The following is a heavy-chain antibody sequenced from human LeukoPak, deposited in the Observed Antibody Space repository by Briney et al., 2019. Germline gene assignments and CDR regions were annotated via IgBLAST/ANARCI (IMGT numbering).Heavy chain of an antibody. CDR1: GFTFSSYA. V-gene: IGHV3-23*01. Sequence: GGSLRLSCEASGFTFSSYAMSWVRQAPGKGLEWVSVISDSGGSTYYADSVKGRFTISRDNFKNTLYLRMNSLRAEDTAIYYCAKNRDSSAYYHDAFDIWGQGTMVTVSS. CDR3: AKNRDSSAYYHDAFDI. D-gene: IGHD3-22*01. J-gene: IGHJ3*02. CDR2: ISDSGGST.